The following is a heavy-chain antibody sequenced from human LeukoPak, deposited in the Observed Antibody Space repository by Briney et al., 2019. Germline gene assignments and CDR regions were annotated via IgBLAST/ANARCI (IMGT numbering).Heavy chain of an antibody. CDR2: IYHSGST. J-gene: IGHJ4*02. CDR1: GGSISSGGYS. V-gene: IGHV4-30-2*01. D-gene: IGHD6-19*01. Sequence: PSETLSLTCAVSGGSISSGGYSWSWIRQPPGKGLEWIGYIYHSGSTYYNPSLKSRVTISVDRSKNQFSLKLSSVTAADTAVYYCARESSGWTKAFDYWGQGTLVIVSS. CDR3: ARESSGWTKAFDY.